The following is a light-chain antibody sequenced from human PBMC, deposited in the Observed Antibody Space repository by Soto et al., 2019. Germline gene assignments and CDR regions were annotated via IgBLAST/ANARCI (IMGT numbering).Light chain of an antibody. V-gene: IGKV3-11*01. CDR3: QQYRNWPRT. Sequence: EVLLTQSPVTVSLSPGDRATLSYRASQSFRGLLAWYQQRPVQAPRLLMYDASNRATGVPGRFSGRRSGTEFTLTISSLQSEDFGVYYCQQYRNWPRTFGQGTKVDIK. CDR2: DAS. CDR1: QSFRGL. J-gene: IGKJ1*01.